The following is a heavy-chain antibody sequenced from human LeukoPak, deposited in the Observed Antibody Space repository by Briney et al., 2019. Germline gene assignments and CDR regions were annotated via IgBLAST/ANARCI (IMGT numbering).Heavy chain of an antibody. CDR3: ARRGVYGGNQN. D-gene: IGHD4-23*01. CDR2: INHSGST. CDR1: GGSFSGYY. Sequence: SETLSLTCAVYGGSFSGYYWSWIRQPPGKGLEWIGEINHSGSTNYNPSLKSRVTISVDTSKNQFSLKLSSVTAADTAVYYCARRGVYGGNQNWGQGTLVTVSS. V-gene: IGHV4-34*01. J-gene: IGHJ4*02.